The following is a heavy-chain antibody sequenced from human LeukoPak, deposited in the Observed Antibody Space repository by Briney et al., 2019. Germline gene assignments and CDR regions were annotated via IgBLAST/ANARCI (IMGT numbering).Heavy chain of an antibody. V-gene: IGHV4-59*01. CDR2: IYYSGST. CDR3: ARGSIAARRAFDI. D-gene: IGHD6-6*01. CDR1: GGSISSYY. J-gene: IGHJ3*02. Sequence: SETLSLTCTVSGGSISSYYWSWIRQPPGKGLEWIGYIYYSGSTNYNPSLKNRVTISVDTSKNQFSLKLSSVAAADTAVYYCARGSIAARRAFDIWGRGTMVTVSS.